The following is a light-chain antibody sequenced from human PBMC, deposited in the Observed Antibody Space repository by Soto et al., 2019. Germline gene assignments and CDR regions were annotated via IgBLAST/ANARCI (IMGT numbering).Light chain of an antibody. CDR1: SSNIGGYT. CDR2: SNN. CDR3: AAWDDSLNAYV. Sequence: QSALTQPPSASGTPGRRVTISCSGSSSNIGGYTVNWYQQFPGTASKLLIYSNNQRPSGVPDRFSGSKSGTSASLAISGLQSEDEADYYCAAWDDSLNAYVFGTGTKVTVL. V-gene: IGLV1-44*01. J-gene: IGLJ1*01.